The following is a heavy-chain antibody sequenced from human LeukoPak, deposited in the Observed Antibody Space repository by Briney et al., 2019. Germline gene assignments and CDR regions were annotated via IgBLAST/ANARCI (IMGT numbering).Heavy chain of an antibody. D-gene: IGHD1-14*01. CDR1: GFTFSGHW. Sequence: GALRLSCAASGFTFSGHWMRWVRQAPGKGVEWVANINQGGSDKYYVDSVKGRFTISRDNANNLLYLQMNSLRGEDTAVYYCTRDRSRAEDDWGQGTLVTVSS. V-gene: IGHV3-7*01. CDR2: INQGGSDK. CDR3: TRDRSRAEDD. J-gene: IGHJ4*02.